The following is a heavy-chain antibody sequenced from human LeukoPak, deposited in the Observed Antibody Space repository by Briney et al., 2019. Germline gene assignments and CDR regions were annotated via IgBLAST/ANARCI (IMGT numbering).Heavy chain of an antibody. Sequence: GSLRLPCAASGFTFSGSAMHWVRQASGKGLEWVGRIRSKANSYATAYAASVKGRFTISRDDSKNTAYLQMNSLKTEDTAVYYCTRPISIAAAEKNDYWGQGTLVTVSS. CDR3: TRPISIAAAEKNDY. J-gene: IGHJ4*02. CDR1: GFTFSGSA. D-gene: IGHD6-13*01. V-gene: IGHV3-73*01. CDR2: IRSKANSYAT.